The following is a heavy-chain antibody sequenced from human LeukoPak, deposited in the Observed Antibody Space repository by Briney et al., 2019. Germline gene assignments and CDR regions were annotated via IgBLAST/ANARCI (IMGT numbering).Heavy chain of an antibody. D-gene: IGHD2-15*01. V-gene: IGHV3-23*01. CDR3: ARYRDSGGRLAFDI. CDR1: GFTFSSYA. Sequence: GSLRLSCAASGFTFSSYAMSWVRQAPGKGLEWVSAISGSGGSTYYADSVKGRSTISRDNSKNTLYLQMNSLRAEDTAVYYCARYRDSGGRLAFDIWGQGTMVIVSS. J-gene: IGHJ3*02. CDR2: ISGSGGST.